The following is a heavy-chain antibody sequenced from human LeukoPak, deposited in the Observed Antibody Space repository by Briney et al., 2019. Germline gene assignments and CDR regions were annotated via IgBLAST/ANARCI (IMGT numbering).Heavy chain of an antibody. V-gene: IGHV3-23*01. CDR1: GFTFTSYS. CDR2: ISGGGGST. Sequence: GGSLRLSCAASGFTFTSYSMNWVRQAPGKGLEWVSTISGGGGSTYYADSVKGRFTISRDNSKNTLYLQVNSLRAENTAVYYCAKGGKWDVTPFDYWGQGTLVTVSS. J-gene: IGHJ4*02. D-gene: IGHD1-26*01. CDR3: AKGGKWDVTPFDY.